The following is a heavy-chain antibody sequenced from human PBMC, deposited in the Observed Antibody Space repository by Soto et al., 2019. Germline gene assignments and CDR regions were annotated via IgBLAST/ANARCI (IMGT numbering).Heavy chain of an antibody. Sequence: DVPLVESGGGLVQPGVSLKLSCATSGFSFSGTAMHWVRQASGKGLEWVGSIRTKPNNYATTYAASVTGRFTISRDDSNNTVYLQMNSLKTEDTAVYYCTRPEDPDGYPEAFDSWGQGALGTVSS. CDR2: IRTKPNNYAT. CDR1: GFSFSGTA. J-gene: IGHJ4*02. D-gene: IGHD5-18*01. CDR3: TRPEDPDGYPEAFDS. V-gene: IGHV3-73*02.